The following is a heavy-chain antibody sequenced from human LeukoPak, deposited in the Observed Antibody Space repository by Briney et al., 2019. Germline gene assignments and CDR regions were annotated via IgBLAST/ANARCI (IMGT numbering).Heavy chain of an antibody. CDR2: TSSGGELT. D-gene: IGHD3-22*01. Sequence: GGSLRLSCAASGFTFSIYAMSWVRQGTGKGLEWVSSTSSGGELTFYADSVKGRFTISRDNSKNTLYLQMNSLRAEDTAVYYCAKDRPNYYHDNGHYYRRGGDCWGQGTLVTVYS. V-gene: IGHV3-23*01. CDR3: AKDRPNYYHDNGHYYRRGGDC. J-gene: IGHJ4*02. CDR1: GFTFSIYA.